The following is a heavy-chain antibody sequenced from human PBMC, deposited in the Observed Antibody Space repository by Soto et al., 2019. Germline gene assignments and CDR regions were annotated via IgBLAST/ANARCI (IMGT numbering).Heavy chain of an antibody. Sequence: GGSLRLSCAASGFTFSTYTINWVRQAPGKGLEWVASISSSSRGIFYADSVKDRFTISRDNANSSVDLQMNSLRVGDTAIYYCARGSWGGDGIDVWGQGTTVTVSS. CDR1: GFTFSTYT. D-gene: IGHD3-16*01. CDR3: ARGSWGGDGIDV. CDR2: ISSSSRGI. J-gene: IGHJ6*02. V-gene: IGHV3-21*01.